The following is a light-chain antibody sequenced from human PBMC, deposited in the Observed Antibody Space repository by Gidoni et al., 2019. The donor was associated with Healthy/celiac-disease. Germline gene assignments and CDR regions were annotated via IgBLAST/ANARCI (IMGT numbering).Light chain of an antibody. CDR1: QSLLHSNGYNY. Sequence: DIVMTQSPLSLPVTPGETASISCPSSQSLLHSNGYNYLDWYLQKPGQSRQLLIYLGSNRASGVTDRVSGSGSGTDFTLKISRVEAEYVGVYYCMQALLFTFGPGTKVDIK. CDR3: MQALLFT. V-gene: IGKV2-28*01. J-gene: IGKJ3*01. CDR2: LGS.